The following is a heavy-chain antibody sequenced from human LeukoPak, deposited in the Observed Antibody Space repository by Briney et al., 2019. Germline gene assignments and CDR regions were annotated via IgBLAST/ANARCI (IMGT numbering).Heavy chain of an antibody. Sequence: GGSLRLSCAASGFTLSSYAMSWVRQAPGKGLEWVSSISGSGGSPYYADSVKGRLTISRDNSKNTLYLQMNSLRAEDTAVYYCARVVDTDDYWGQGTLVTVSS. CDR1: GFTLSSYA. D-gene: IGHD5-18*01. CDR3: ARVVDTDDY. V-gene: IGHV3-23*01. CDR2: ISGSGGSP. J-gene: IGHJ4*02.